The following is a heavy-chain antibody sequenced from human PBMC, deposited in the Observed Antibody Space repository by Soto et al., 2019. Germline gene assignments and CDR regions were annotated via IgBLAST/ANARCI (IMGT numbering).Heavy chain of an antibody. CDR2: IYYSGST. CDR1: GGSISSGGYY. CDR3: AREMATIRSPFDY. Sequence: SETLSLTCTVSGGSISSGGYYWSWIRQHPGKSLEWIGYIYYSGSTYYNPSLKSRVTISVDTSKNQFSLKLSSVTAADTAVYYCAREMATIRSPFDYWGQGTLVTVSS. D-gene: IGHD5-12*01. J-gene: IGHJ4*02. V-gene: IGHV4-31*03.